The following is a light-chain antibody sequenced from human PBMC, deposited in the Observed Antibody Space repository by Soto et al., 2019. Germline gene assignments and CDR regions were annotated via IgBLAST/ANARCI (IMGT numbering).Light chain of an antibody. Sequence: EIGLTQSPGTLSLSPGERATLSCRASQSVGNGYLAWFQQKAGQTPRLLIYGTSNRPTYIPDRFSASGSGTDFTLTISRVEPEDFAVYYCQHYGTSPPDTFGQGTKLEIK. CDR1: QSVGNGY. CDR3: QHYGTSPPDT. J-gene: IGKJ2*01. V-gene: IGKV3-20*01. CDR2: GTS.